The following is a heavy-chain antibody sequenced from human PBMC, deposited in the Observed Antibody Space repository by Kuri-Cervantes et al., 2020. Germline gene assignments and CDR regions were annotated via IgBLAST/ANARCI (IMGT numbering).Heavy chain of an antibody. CDR3: ATGFDP. CDR2: IKGKTDGGTI. V-gene: IGHV3-15*01. CDR1: GFTFTNAW. J-gene: IGHJ5*02. Sequence: GASLKISCAASGFTFTNAWMSWVRQAPGKGLEWVGPIKGKTDGGTIDYAAPVKGRFTISRDDSKNMLYLQMNSLKIEDTHVYYYATGFDPWGQGTLVTVSS.